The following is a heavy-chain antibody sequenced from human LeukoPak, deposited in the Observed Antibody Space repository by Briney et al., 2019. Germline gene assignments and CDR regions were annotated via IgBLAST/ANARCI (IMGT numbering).Heavy chain of an antibody. Sequence: SETLSLTCSVSGGSISSYYCSWIRQPPGKGLEWVGYIYYSGSTNYNPSLKIRVTISIYTSKNQFSLKLSSMTAADTAVYYCARSKRGYEYYFDYWGQGTLVTVSS. CDR3: ARSKRGYEYYFDY. CDR2: IYYSGST. V-gene: IGHV4-59*01. J-gene: IGHJ4*02. D-gene: IGHD5-12*01. CDR1: GGSISSYY.